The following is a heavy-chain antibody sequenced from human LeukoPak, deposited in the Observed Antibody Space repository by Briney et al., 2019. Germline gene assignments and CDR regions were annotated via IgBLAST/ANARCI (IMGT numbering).Heavy chain of an antibody. CDR3: ASSKDYYDSSGFARTLDY. Sequence: SVKVSCKASGGTFSSYSINWVRQAPGQGLEWMGGIFPIFGTANYAQKFQGRVTITADESTSTGYLEMSSLRSEDTAVYYCASSKDYYDSSGFARTLDYWGQGTLVTVSS. CDR2: IFPIFGTA. J-gene: IGHJ4*02. D-gene: IGHD3-22*01. CDR1: GGTFSSYS. V-gene: IGHV1-69*13.